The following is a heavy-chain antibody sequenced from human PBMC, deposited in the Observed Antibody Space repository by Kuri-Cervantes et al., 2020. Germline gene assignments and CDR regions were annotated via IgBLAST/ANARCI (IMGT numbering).Heavy chain of an antibody. CDR2: IYYTGTT. D-gene: IGHD3-22*01. CDR3: ARDYYDSSGRTGASFDY. CDR1: GDSIRRSTYF. Sequence: SETLSLTCTVSGDSIRRSTYFWGWIRQPPGKGLEWIGNIYYTGTTYYNPSLKSRVTISVDKSKNQFSLKLSSVTAADTAVYYCARDYYDSSGRTGASFDYWGQGTLVTVSS. V-gene: IGHV4-39*07. J-gene: IGHJ4*02.